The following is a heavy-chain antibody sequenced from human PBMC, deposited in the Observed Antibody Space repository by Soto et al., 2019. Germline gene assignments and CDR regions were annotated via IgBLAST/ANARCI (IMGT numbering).Heavy chain of an antibody. D-gene: IGHD6-19*01. J-gene: IGHJ6*02. CDR1: GGTFSSYA. V-gene: IGHV1-69*13. CDR2: IIPIFGTA. Sequence: SVKVSCKASGGTFSSYAISWVRQAPGQGLEWMGGIIPIFGTANYAQKFQGRVTITADESTSTAYMELSSLRSEDTAVYYCASPEIALAETYYYYYGMDVWGQGTTVTVSS. CDR3: ASPEIALAETYYYYYGMDV.